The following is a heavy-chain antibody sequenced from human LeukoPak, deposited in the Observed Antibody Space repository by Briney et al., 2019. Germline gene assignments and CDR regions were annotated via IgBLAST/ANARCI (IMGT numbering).Heavy chain of an antibody. D-gene: IGHD3-22*01. CDR2: IRGSGDST. CDR3: AKSLCDSSGYYGFDN. V-gene: IGHV3-23*01. Sequence: PGGSLRLSCAASGIIFSTYGMSWVRQAPGKGLEWVSAIRGSGDSTYYADSVKGRFTISRDNSKNTLYLQMNSLRAEDTAVYYCAKSLCDSSGYYGFDNWGQGTLVTVSS. CDR1: GIIFSTYG. J-gene: IGHJ4*02.